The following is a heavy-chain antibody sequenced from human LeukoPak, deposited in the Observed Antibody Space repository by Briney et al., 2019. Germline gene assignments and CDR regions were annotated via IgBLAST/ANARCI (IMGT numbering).Heavy chain of an antibody. CDR3: ARVIGGNYGGDY. CDR2: IRYDGSNK. V-gene: IGHV3-30*02. J-gene: IGHJ4*02. CDR1: GFTFSSYG. Sequence: GGSLRLSCAASGFTFSSYGMHWVRQAPGKGLEWVAFIRYDGSNKYYADSVKGRFTISRDNSKNTLYLQMNSLRVEDTALYYCARVIGGNYGGDYWGQGTLVTVSS. D-gene: IGHD4-23*01.